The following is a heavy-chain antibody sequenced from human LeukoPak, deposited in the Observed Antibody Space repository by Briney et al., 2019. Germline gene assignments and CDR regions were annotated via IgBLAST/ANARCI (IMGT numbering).Heavy chain of an antibody. Sequence: SETLSLTCTVSGGSISSYYWSWVRQPPGEGLEWIGYIYYSGSTNYNPSLKSRVTISVDTSKNQFSLKLSSVTAADTAVYYCARPSKGSGSYSPHYYGMDVWGQGTTVTVSS. CDR3: ARPSKGSGSYSPHYYGMDV. CDR2: IYYSGST. CDR1: GGSISSYY. V-gene: IGHV4-59*01. J-gene: IGHJ6*02. D-gene: IGHD3-10*01.